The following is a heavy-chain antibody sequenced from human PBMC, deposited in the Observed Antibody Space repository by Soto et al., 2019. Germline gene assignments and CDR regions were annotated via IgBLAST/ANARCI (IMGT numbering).Heavy chain of an antibody. J-gene: IGHJ6*02. Sequence: QVQLVQSGAEVKKPGASVKVSCKASGYTFTSYGISWVRQAPGQGLEWMGWISAYNGNTNYAQKLQGXXTXTXXTSTSTAYIELRSLRSDDTAVYYCARDRIVQGMDVWGQGTPVTVSS. CDR3: ARDRIVQGMDV. CDR1: GYTFTSYG. V-gene: IGHV1-18*01. CDR2: ISAYNGNT. D-gene: IGHD2-8*01.